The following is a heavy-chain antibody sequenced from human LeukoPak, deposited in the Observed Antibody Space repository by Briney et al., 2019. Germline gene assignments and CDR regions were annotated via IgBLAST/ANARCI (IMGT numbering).Heavy chain of an antibody. V-gene: IGHV4-34*01. Sequence: SETLSLTCAVYGGSFSGYYWSWIRQPPGKGLEWIGEISHSGSTNYNPSLKSRVTISVDTSKNQFSLKLSSVTAADTAVYYCARRIQLWLPTAFDYWGQGTLVTVSS. D-gene: IGHD5-18*01. CDR3: ARRIQLWLPTAFDY. CDR1: GGSFSGYY. J-gene: IGHJ4*02. CDR2: ISHSGST.